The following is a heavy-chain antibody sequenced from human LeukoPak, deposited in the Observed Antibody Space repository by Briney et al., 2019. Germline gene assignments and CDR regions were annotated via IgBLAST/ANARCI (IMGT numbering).Heavy chain of an antibody. J-gene: IGHJ3*02. CDR3: ARDVVGYYDSSGYYLSASDI. V-gene: IGHV3-21*01. CDR2: ISSSSSYI. Sequence: GGSLRLSCAASGFTFSSYSMNWVRQAPGKGLEWVSCISSSSSYIYYADSVKGRFSISRDNAKNSLFLQMNTLRAEDTAVYYCARDVVGYYDSSGYYLSASDIWGQGTMVTVSS. CDR1: GFTFSSYS. D-gene: IGHD3-22*01.